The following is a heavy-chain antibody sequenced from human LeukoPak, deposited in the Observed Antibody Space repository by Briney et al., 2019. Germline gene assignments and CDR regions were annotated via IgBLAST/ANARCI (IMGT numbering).Heavy chain of an antibody. CDR2: IHYTGST. J-gene: IGHJ2*01. CDR3: ARDPATWYFDL. Sequence: SQTLSLTCTVSGGSISSGGYYWSWIRQHLGKGLEWIGYIHYTGSTSYNPSLKSRVTISVDTSKSQFSLNLSSVTAADTALYYCARDPATWYFDLWGRGTLVTVSS. CDR1: GGSISSGGYY. V-gene: IGHV4-31*03.